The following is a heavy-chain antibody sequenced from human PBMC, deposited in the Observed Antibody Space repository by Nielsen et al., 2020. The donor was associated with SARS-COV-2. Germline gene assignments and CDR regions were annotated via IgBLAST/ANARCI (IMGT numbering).Heavy chain of an antibody. V-gene: IGHV3-74*01. CDR1: GFTFSSYW. Sequence: GESLKISCAASGFTFSSYWMHWVRQAPGKGLAWVSRINSDGSSTSYADSVKGRFTISRDNAKNTLYLQMNSLRAEDTAVYYCASVAYDILTGYYLYWGQGTLVTVSS. J-gene: IGHJ4*02. D-gene: IGHD3-9*01. CDR3: ASVAYDILTGYYLY. CDR2: INSDGSST.